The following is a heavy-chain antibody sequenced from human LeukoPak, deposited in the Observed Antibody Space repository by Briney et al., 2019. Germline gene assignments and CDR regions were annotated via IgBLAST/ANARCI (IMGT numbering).Heavy chain of an antibody. CDR3: ARRGVVVGYFDY. V-gene: IGHV4-59*12. J-gene: IGHJ4*02. Sequence: SETLSLTCTVSGGSISSYYWSWIRQPPGKGLEWIGYIYYSGSTNYNPSLKSRVTISVDTSKNQFSLKLSSVTAADTAVYYCARRGVVVGYFDYWGQGTLVTVSS. D-gene: IGHD3-22*01. CDR1: GGSISSYY. CDR2: IYYSGST.